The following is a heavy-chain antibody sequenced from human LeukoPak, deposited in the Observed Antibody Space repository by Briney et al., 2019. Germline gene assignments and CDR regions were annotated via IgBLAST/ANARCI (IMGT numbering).Heavy chain of an antibody. V-gene: IGHV3-33*01. CDR1: GFTFNSYG. J-gene: IGHJ6*02. D-gene: IGHD3-3*01. CDR3: ARGYDFWSGYYYYGMDV. CDR2: IWCDGSNK. Sequence: PGGSLRLSCAVSGFTFNSYGMHWVRQPPGKGLEWVAVIWCDGSNKYYADSVKGRFTISRDNSKNTLYLQMNSLRAEDTAVYYCARGYDFWSGYYYYGMDVWGQGTTVTVSS.